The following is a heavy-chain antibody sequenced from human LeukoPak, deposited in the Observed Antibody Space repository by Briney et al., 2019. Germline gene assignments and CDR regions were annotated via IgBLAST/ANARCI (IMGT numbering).Heavy chain of an antibody. Sequence: SETLSLTCTVSGGSVSSGSYYWSWIRQPPGKGLEWIGHIYHSGSTNYNPSLKSRVTMSVDTSKNQFSLKLSSVTAADTAVYYCAKDRTRGYSYVLNYWGQGTLVTVSS. V-gene: IGHV4-61*01. CDR2: IYHSGST. CDR3: AKDRTRGYSYVLNY. J-gene: IGHJ4*02. D-gene: IGHD5-18*01. CDR1: GGSVSSGSYY.